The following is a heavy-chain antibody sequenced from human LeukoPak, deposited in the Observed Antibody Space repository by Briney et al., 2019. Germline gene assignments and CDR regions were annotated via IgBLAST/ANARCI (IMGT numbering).Heavy chain of an antibody. CDR1: GFTFSSYE. V-gene: IGHV3-48*03. Sequence: PGGSLRLSCAASGFTFSSYEMNWVRQAPGKGLEWVSYIASGGGANRFYSESVKGRFTISRDNAKNSLYLHMNSLRAEGTGVYYCARIGTTTRGPAGLDVWGQGTTVTVSS. CDR2: IASGGGANR. D-gene: IGHD2/OR15-2a*01. J-gene: IGHJ6*02. CDR3: ARIGTTTRGPAGLDV.